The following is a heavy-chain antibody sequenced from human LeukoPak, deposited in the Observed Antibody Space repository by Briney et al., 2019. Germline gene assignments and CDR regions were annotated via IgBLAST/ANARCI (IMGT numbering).Heavy chain of an antibody. Sequence: RSGGSLRLSCAASGFTVSSNYMSWVRQPPGKGLEWIGEINHSGSTNYNPSLKSRATISVDTSKNQFSLKLSSVTAADTAVYYCARHSSGLVGIDYWGQGTLVTASS. CDR3: ARHSSGLVGIDY. D-gene: IGHD6-19*01. CDR2: INHSGST. V-gene: IGHV4-34*01. J-gene: IGHJ4*02. CDR1: GFTVSSNY.